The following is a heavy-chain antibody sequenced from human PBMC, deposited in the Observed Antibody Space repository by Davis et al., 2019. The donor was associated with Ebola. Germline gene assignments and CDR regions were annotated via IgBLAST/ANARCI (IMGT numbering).Heavy chain of an antibody. CDR1: GFTFSSYA. D-gene: IGHD3-9*01. V-gene: IGHV3-23*01. CDR3: AKLTNYDILTGYYLFDY. CDR2: ISGSGGST. Sequence: GESLKISCAASGFTFSSYAMSWVRQAPGKGLEWVSAISGSGGSTYYADSVKGRFTISRDNSKNTLYLQMNSLRAEDTAVYYCAKLTNYDILTGYYLFDYWGQGTLVTVSS. J-gene: IGHJ4*02.